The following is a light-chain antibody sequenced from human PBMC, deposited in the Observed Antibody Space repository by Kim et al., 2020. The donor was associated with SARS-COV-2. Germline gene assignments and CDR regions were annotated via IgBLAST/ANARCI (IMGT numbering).Light chain of an antibody. V-gene: IGKV1-9*01. CDR1: QDISNY. J-gene: IGKJ2*01. CDR3: QHLNSYPPT. Sequence: GDRVTITCRASQDISNYVAWYRQKSGKAPELLIYTASTLQNGVPSRFSGSGSGTDFTLTVSSLQPEDFATYFCQHLNSYPPTFGQGTKLEI. CDR2: TAS.